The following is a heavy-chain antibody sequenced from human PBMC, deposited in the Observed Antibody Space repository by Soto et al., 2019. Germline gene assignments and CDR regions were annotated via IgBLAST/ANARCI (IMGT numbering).Heavy chain of an antibody. J-gene: IGHJ4*02. Sequence: GGSLSLSCEGSGFTFSDYYGSWIRQAPGKGLEWISYSSNSGTFSRYADSVKGRFSISRDNTKNLLYLQMNSLRAEDTAVYYCARSGDNYNRLDYWGQGTPVTVSS. D-gene: IGHD1-1*01. CDR2: SSNSGTFS. CDR3: ARSGDNYNRLDY. CDR1: GFTFSDYY. V-gene: IGHV3-11*06.